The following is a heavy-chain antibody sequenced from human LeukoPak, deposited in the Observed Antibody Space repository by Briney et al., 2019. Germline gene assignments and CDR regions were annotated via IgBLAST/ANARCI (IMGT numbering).Heavy chain of an antibody. Sequence: SETLSLTCTVSGGSISSSSYYWGWIRQPPEKGLEWIGSIYYSGSTYYNPSLKSRVTISVDRSKNQFSLKLSSVTAADTAVYYCASSNYDILTGYYYFDYWGQGTLVTVSS. J-gene: IGHJ4*02. D-gene: IGHD3-9*01. CDR2: IYYSGST. CDR1: GGSISSSSYY. V-gene: IGHV4-39*07. CDR3: ASSNYDILTGYYYFDY.